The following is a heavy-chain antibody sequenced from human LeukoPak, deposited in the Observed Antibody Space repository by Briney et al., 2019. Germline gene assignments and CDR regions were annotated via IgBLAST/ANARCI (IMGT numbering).Heavy chain of an antibody. V-gene: IGHV3-30*04. CDR2: ISYDGSNK. CDR1: GFTFSSNA. J-gene: IGHJ4*02. CDR3: ATGGKFDFWSGYHIDN. Sequence: AGGSLRLSCEVSGFTFSSNAMHWVRQAPGKGLEWVAVISYDGSNKNFADSVKGRFTVSRDNSKHTLYLHMNSLRGDDTAMYYCATGGKFDFWSGYHIDNWGQGTLVTVSS. D-gene: IGHD3-3*01.